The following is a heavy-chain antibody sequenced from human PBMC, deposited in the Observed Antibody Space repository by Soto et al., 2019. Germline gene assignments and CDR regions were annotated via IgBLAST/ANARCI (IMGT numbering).Heavy chain of an antibody. CDR1: GYTFTSYG. J-gene: IGHJ4*02. CDR2: ISAYNGNA. D-gene: IGHD1-1*01. CDR3: ARTTSVFDY. Sequence: ASVMVCCKASGYTFTSYGISSVRQGPGRALEWMGWISAYNGNANYAQKLQGRVTMTTDTSKNQFSLQLSSVTPEDTAVYYCARTTSVFDYWGQGTQVTVSA. V-gene: IGHV1-18*04.